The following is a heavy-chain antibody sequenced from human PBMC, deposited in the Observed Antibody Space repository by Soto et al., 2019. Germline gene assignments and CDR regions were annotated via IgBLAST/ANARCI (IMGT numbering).Heavy chain of an antibody. D-gene: IGHD2-15*01. J-gene: IGHJ6*02. CDR2: INPNSGGT. Sequence: VASVKVSCKASGYTFTGYYMHWVRQAPGQGLEWMGWINPNSGGTNYAQKFQGWVTMTRDTSISTAYMELSRLRSDDTAVYYCARGYCSGGSCPTGVIGYYYYGMDVWGQGTTVTVSS. V-gene: IGHV1-2*04. CDR3: ARGYCSGGSCPTGVIGYYYYGMDV. CDR1: GYTFTGYY.